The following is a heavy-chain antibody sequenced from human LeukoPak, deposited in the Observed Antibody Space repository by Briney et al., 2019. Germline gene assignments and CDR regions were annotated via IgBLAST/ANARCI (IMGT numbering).Heavy chain of an antibody. V-gene: IGHV3-43*01. J-gene: IGHJ6*03. CDR3: ARDRTAEAGNDYYMGV. CDR1: GFTFDDYT. CDR2: ITWDGGTT. D-gene: IGHD6-13*01. Sequence: GGSLRLSCAASGFTFDDYTMLWVRQPPGRGLEWISLITWDGGTTYYADSVRGRFTISRDNSKNSLFLRMNSLRPEDTALYYCARDRTAEAGNDYYMGVWGNGTTVIVSS.